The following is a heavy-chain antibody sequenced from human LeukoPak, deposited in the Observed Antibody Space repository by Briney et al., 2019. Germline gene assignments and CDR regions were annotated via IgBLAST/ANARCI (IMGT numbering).Heavy chain of an antibody. CDR2: ISSSGSTI. D-gene: IGHD3-22*01. CDR3: AGGALTYFYDSSGYYLDY. CDR1: GFTFSSYE. V-gene: IGHV3-48*03. J-gene: IGHJ4*02. Sequence: QAGGSLRLSCAASGFTFSSYEMNWVRQAPGKGLEWVSYISSSGSTIYYADSVRGRFTISRDNAKHSLFLQMNSLRAEDTAVYYCAGGALTYFYDSSGYYLDYWGQGTLVTVSS.